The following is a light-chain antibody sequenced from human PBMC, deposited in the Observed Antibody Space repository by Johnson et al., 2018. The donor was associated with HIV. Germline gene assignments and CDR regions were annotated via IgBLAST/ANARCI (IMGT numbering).Light chain of an antibody. V-gene: IGLV1-51*02. J-gene: IGLJ1*01. CDR3: GTWDSSLSVYV. Sequence: QSALTQPPSVSAAPVQKVTISCSGSNSNIGNNYVSWYQQLPGTAPKLLIYENNQRSSGIPDRFSGSKSATSATLGITGLQTGDEADYYCGTWDSSLSVYVFGSGTKVTIL. CDR1: NSNIGNNY. CDR2: ENN.